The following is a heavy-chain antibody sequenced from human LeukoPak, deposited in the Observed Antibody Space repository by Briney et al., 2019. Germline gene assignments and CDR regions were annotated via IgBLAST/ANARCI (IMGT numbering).Heavy chain of an antibody. CDR2: FDPEDGET. J-gene: IGHJ3*02. CDR1: GYTLTELS. CDR3: ATHYEQQLVPDAFDI. V-gene: IGHV1-24*01. D-gene: IGHD6-13*01. Sequence: ASVKVSCKVSGYTLTELSMHWVRQAPGKGLEWMGGFDPEDGETIYAQKFQGRVTMTEDTSTDTAYMELSSLRSEDTAVYYSATHYEQQLVPDAFDIWGQGTMVTVSS.